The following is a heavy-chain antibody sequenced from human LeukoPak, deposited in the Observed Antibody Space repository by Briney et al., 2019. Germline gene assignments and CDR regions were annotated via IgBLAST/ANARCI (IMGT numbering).Heavy chain of an antibody. CDR2: INHSGST. J-gene: IGHJ5*02. D-gene: IGHD3-10*01. V-gene: IGHV4-34*01. Sequence: SETLSLTCAVYGGSFSGYYWSWIRQPPGKGLEWIGEINHSGSTNYNPSLESRVTISVDTSKNQFSLKLSSVTAADTAVYYCARVGPLYYYGSGSYYKKNWFDPWGQGTLVTVSS. CDR3: ARVGPLYYYGSGSYYKKNWFDP. CDR1: GGSFSGYY.